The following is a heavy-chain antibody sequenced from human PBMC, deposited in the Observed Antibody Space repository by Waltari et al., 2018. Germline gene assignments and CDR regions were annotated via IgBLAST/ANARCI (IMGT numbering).Heavy chain of an antibody. V-gene: IGHV1-69*05. CDR1: GGTFSSYA. D-gene: IGHD3-3*01. Sequence: QVQLVQSGAEVKKPGSSVKVSCKASGGTFSSYAISWVRQAPGQGLEWMGGIIPIFGTANYAQKFQGRVTITTDESTSTAYMELSSLRSEDTAVYYCASRRFRLIAIFGVVDQFPFDYWGQGTLVTVSS. CDR3: ASRRFRLIAIFGVVDQFPFDY. J-gene: IGHJ4*02. CDR2: IIPIFGTA.